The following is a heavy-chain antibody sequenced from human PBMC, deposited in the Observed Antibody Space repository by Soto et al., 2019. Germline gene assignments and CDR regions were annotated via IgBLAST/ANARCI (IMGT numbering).Heavy chain of an antibody. V-gene: IGHV4-59*01. CDR3: AIGIQLWPIPYYFAY. CDR1: GGSISSYY. J-gene: IGHJ4*02. CDR2: IYYSGST. D-gene: IGHD5-18*01. Sequence: SETLSLTCTVSGGSISSYYWSWIRQPPGKRLEWIGYIYYSGSTNYNPSLKSRVTISVDTSKNQFSLKLSSVTAADTAVYYCAIGIQLWPIPYYFAYWGQGTLVTVSS.